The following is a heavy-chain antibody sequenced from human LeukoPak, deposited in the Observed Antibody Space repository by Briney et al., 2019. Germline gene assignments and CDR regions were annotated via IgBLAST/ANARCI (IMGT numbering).Heavy chain of an antibody. V-gene: IGHV4-59*08. CDR3: ATSQGRELLLDY. Sequence: PSETLSLTCTVSGGSISSYYWSWLRQPPGKGLEWIGYIYYSGSTNYNPSLKSRVTISVDTSKNQFSLKLSSVTAADTAVYYCATSQGRELLLDYWGQGTLVTVSS. J-gene: IGHJ4*02. D-gene: IGHD1-26*01. CDR2: IYYSGST. CDR1: GGSISSYY.